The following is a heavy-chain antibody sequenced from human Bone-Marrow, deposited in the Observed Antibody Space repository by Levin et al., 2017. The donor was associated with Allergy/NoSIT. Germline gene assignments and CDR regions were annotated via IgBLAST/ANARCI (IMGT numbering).Heavy chain of an antibody. CDR1: GFTFSTYS. Sequence: LSLTCAASGFTFSTYSMNWVRQAPGKGLEWVSYISSGSGTIYYADSVKGRFTVFRDNAQNSLFLQMNSLRDEDTAVYYCAREMVTHCDYWGQGTLVTVSS. V-gene: IGHV3-48*02. J-gene: IGHJ4*02. D-gene: IGHD5-18*01. CDR3: AREMVTHCDY. CDR2: ISSGSGTI.